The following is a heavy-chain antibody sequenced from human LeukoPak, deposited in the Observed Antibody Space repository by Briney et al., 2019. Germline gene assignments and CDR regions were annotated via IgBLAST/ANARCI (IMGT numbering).Heavy chain of an antibody. CDR1: GGSISSGGYY. D-gene: IGHD3-16*02. CDR3: AREVKTYYDYVWGSYRYNWFDP. Sequence: SETLSLTCTVSGGSISSGGYYWSWIRQHPGKGLEWIGYIYYSGSTYYNPSLKSRVTISVDTSKNQFSLKLSSVTAADTAVYYCAREVKTYYDYVWGSYRYNWFDPWGQGTLVTVSS. CDR2: IYYSGST. J-gene: IGHJ5*02. V-gene: IGHV4-31*03.